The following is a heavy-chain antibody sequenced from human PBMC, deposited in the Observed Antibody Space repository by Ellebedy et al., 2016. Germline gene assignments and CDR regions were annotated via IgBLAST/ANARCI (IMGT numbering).Heavy chain of an antibody. CDR2: ISYDGSNK. D-gene: IGHD3-16*01. CDR1: GFTFSSYG. CDR3: AKDQVGGFDY. V-gene: IGHV3-30*18. J-gene: IGHJ4*02. Sequence: GGSLRLXXAASGFTFSSYGMHWVRQAPGKGLEWVAVISYDGSNKYYADSVKGRFTISRDNSKNTLYLQMNSLRAEDTAVYYCAKDQVGGFDYWGQGTLVTVSS.